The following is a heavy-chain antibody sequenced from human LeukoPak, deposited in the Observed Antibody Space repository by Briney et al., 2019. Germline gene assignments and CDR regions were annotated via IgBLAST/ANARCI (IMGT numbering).Heavy chain of an antibody. D-gene: IGHD6-19*01. CDR1: GFTFGDYA. V-gene: IGHV3-49*04. CDR2: IRSKPYGGTT. CDR3: TRERVAVAAYYFDY. J-gene: IGHJ4*02. Sequence: GGSLRLSCTASGFTFGDYALSWVRQAPGKGREWVGFIRSKPYGGTTEYAASVKGRFTISRDDSKSIAYLQMNSLKTEDTAVYYCTRERVAVAAYYFDYWGQGTLVTVSS.